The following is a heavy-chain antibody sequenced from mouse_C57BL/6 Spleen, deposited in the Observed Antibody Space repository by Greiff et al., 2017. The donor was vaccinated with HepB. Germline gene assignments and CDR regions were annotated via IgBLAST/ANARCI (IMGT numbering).Heavy chain of an antibody. CDR2: IDPSDSYT. J-gene: IGHJ4*01. CDR3: ARNWDYYGSSKFYYAMDY. CDR1: GYTFTSYW. D-gene: IGHD1-1*01. Sequence: QVQLQQPGAELVRPGPSVKLSCKASGYTFTSYWMHWVKQRPGQGLEWIGVIDPSDSYTNYNQKFKGKATLTVDTSSSTAYMQLSSLTSEDSVVYYCARNWDYYGSSKFYYAMDYWGQGTSVTVSS. V-gene: IGHV1-59*01.